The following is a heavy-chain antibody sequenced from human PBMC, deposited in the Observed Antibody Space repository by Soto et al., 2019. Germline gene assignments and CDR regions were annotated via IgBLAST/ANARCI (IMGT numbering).Heavy chain of an antibody. Sequence: QVQLQGSGPGLVKPSQTLSLTCSVSGDYIHVGGYYWTWIRQRPGKGLEWMGYIYYTGKTYYNPSLESRLTVSVDRSKNQFSLRLTSVTAADTAVYFCGRDLSSNANCIDPWGQGTLVTVSS. CDR2: IYYTGKT. CDR1: GDYIHVGGYY. J-gene: IGHJ5*02. D-gene: IGHD2-2*01. V-gene: IGHV4-30-4*01. CDR3: GRDLSSNANCIDP.